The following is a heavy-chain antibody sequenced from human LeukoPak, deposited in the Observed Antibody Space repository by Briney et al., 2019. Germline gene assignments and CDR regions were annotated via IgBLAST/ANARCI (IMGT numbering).Heavy chain of an antibody. J-gene: IGHJ4*02. D-gene: IGHD3-22*01. V-gene: IGHV3-21*01. CDR2: ISSSSSYI. CDR1: GFTFSSYS. CDR3: ARVGGYYFDY. Sequence: GGSLRLSCAASGFTFSSYSMNWVRQAPGKGLEWASPISSSSSYIYYADSVKGRFTISRDNAKNSLYLQMNSLRAEDTAVYYCARVGGYYFDYWGQGTLVTVSS.